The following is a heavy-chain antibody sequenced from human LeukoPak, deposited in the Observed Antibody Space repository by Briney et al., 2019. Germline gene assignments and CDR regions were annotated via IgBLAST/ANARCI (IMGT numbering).Heavy chain of an antibody. J-gene: IGHJ6*02. Sequence: GGSLRLSCAASGFIFSSYEMNWVRQAPAKGLDGVSYISSSGSITYYVDSVKGRFTISRDNAKNSLYLQLNSLRAEDTAVYYCARGGSYFLYGLVVWGQGPTVTVSS. D-gene: IGHD1-26*01. CDR2: ISSSGSIT. V-gene: IGHV3-48*03. CDR3: ARGGSYFLYGLVV. CDR1: GFIFSSYE.